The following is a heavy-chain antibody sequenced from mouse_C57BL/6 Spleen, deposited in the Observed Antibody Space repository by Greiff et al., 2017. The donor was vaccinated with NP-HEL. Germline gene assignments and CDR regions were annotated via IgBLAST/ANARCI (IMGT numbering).Heavy chain of an antibody. CDR2: ISSGSSTI. J-gene: IGHJ2*01. Sequence: EVKLVESGGGLVKPGGSLKLSCAASGFTFSDYGMHWVRQAPEKGLEWVAYISSGSSTIYYADTVKGRFTISRDNAKNTLFLQMTSLRSEDTAMYYCARQAVVARKDFDYWGKGTTLTVSS. CDR3: ARQAVVARKDFDY. CDR1: GFTFSDYG. D-gene: IGHD1-1*01. V-gene: IGHV5-17*01.